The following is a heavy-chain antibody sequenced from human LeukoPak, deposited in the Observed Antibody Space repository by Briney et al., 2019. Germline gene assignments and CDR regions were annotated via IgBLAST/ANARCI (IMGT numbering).Heavy chain of an antibody. CDR1: GFTVSSNY. Sequence: PGGSLRLSCAASGFTVSSNYMSWFRQAPGKGLEWVSVIYSGGSTYYADSVKGRFTISRDNSKNTLYLQMNSLRVEDTAVYYCVRDTTFSRMDVWGQGTTVTVSS. J-gene: IGHJ6*02. CDR2: IYSGGST. D-gene: IGHD3-3*02. CDR3: VRDTTFSRMDV. V-gene: IGHV3-66*01.